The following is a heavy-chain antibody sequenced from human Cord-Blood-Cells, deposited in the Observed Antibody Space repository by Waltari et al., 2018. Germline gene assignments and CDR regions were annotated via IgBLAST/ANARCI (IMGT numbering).Heavy chain of an antibody. J-gene: IGHJ4*02. Sequence: QVQLQESGPGLVKPSQTLSLTCTVSGGSISSGSYYWSWIRQPAGKGLEWIGYIYTSGSTNYTPSLKSRVTVSVDTSKNQLSLKLSSVTAADTAVYYCARSYCSSTSCSFDYWGQGTLVTVSS. CDR3: ARSYCSSTSCSFDY. CDR1: GGSISSGSYY. CDR2: IYTSGST. D-gene: IGHD2-2*01. V-gene: IGHV4-61*09.